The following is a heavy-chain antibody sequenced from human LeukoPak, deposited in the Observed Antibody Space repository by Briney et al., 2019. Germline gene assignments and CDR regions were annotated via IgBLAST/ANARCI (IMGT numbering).Heavy chain of an antibody. CDR1: GYTFTSYG. Sequence: ASVKVSCKASGYTFTSYGISWVRQAPGQGLEWMGWISAYNGNTNYAQKLQGRVTMTTDTSTSTAYMELRSLRSDDTAVYYCASLRGYSYGYDYYYYYMDVWGKGTRVTVFS. CDR3: ASLRGYSYGYDYYYYYMDV. CDR2: ISAYNGNT. V-gene: IGHV1-18*01. D-gene: IGHD5-18*01. J-gene: IGHJ6*03.